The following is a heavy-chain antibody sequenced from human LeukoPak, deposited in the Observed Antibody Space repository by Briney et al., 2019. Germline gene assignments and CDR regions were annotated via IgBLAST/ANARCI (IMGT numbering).Heavy chain of an antibody. D-gene: IGHD3-3*01. CDR3: ARVVKSGRSYYFDY. CDR2: IDTAGGT. CDR1: GFAFSNYD. V-gene: IGHV3-13*01. J-gene: IGHJ4*02. Sequence: GGSLRLSCAASGFAFSNYDMHWVRQATGKGLEWVSAIDTAGGTYYLGSVKGRLTISRENAKNFLYLQMNSLRAGDTAVYYCARVVKSGRSYYFDYWGQGTLVTVSS.